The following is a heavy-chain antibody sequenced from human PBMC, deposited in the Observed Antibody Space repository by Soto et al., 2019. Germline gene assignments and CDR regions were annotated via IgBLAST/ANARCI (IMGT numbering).Heavy chain of an antibody. CDR1: GGTFSSYA. CDR3: AREFRVVTKAGTTFPDHYYYYGMDV. V-gene: IGHV1-69*13. D-gene: IGHD1-1*01. Sequence: SVKVSCKASGGTFSSYAISWVRQAPGQGLEWMGGIIPIFGTANYAQKFQGRVTITADESTSTAYMELSSLRSEDTAVYYCAREFRVVTKAGTTFPDHYYYYGMDVWGQGTTVTVSS. J-gene: IGHJ6*02. CDR2: IIPIFGTA.